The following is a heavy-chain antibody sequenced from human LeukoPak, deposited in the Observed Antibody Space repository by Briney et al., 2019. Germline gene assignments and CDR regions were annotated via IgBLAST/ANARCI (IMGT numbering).Heavy chain of an antibody. CDR1: GFTFSSYR. CDR3: ARSEHSSSSFDY. CDR2: ISSSSTHI. V-gene: IGHV3-21*01. D-gene: IGHD6-6*01. J-gene: IGHJ4*02. Sequence: GGSLRLSCAGSGFTFSSYRMNWVRQAPGKGLEWVSYISSSSTHIYYADSVKGRFTISRDNARNSLYLQMNSLGAEDTAIYYCARSEHSSSSFDYWGQGTLVTVSS.